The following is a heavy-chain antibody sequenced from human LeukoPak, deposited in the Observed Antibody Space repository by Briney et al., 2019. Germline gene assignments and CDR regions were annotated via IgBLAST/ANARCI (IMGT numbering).Heavy chain of an antibody. D-gene: IGHD3-10*01. CDR3: ARVPITMVRGVKNWFDP. Sequence: ASVKVSCKASGYTFTSYGISWVRQAPGQGLEWMGWISAYNGNTNYAQKLQGRVTMTTDTSTSTAYMELSRLRSDDTAVYYCARVPITMVRGVKNWFDPWGQGTLVTVSS. V-gene: IGHV1-18*01. CDR1: GYTFTSYG. CDR2: ISAYNGNT. J-gene: IGHJ5*02.